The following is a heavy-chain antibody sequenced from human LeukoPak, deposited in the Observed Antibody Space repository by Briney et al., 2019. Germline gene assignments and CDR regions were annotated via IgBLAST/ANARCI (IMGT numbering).Heavy chain of an antibody. CDR1: GGSFSGYY. D-gene: IGHD3-3*01. J-gene: IGHJ4*02. V-gene: IGHV4-34*01. CDR2: INHSGST. Sequence: SETLSLTCAVYGGSFSGYYWSWIRQPPGKGLEWIGEINHSGSTNYNPSLKSRVTISVDTSNNQFSLKLSSVTAADTAVYYCARGRRTFWSGLYCDYWGQGALVIVSS. CDR3: ARGRRTFWSGLYCDY.